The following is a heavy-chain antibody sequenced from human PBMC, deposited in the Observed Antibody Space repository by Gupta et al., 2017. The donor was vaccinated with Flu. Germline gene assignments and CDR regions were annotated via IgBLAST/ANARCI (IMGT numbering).Heavy chain of an antibody. D-gene: IGHD2-15*01. CDR1: GGSISSYY. CDR2: IYYSGST. Sequence: QVQLQESGPGLVKPSETLSLTCTVSGGSISSYYWSWIRQPPGKGLEWIGYIYYSGSTNYNPSLKSRVTISVDTSKNQFSLKLSSVTAADTAVYYCARDIVVVVAATPVHYYGMDVWGQGTTVTVSS. CDR3: ARDIVVVVAATPVHYYGMDV. J-gene: IGHJ6*02. V-gene: IGHV4-59*08.